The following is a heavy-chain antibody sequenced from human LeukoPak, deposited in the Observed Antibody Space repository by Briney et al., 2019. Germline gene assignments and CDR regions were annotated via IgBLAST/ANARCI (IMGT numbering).Heavy chain of an antibody. D-gene: IGHD3-22*01. Sequence: SVKVSCKASGGTFSSYAISWVRQAPGQGLEWMGGIILIFGTANYAQKFQGRVTITADESTSTAYMELSSLRSEDTAVYYCARAPYSSGRYYYYYGMDVWGQGTTVTVSS. CDR2: IILIFGTA. J-gene: IGHJ6*02. CDR1: GGTFSSYA. V-gene: IGHV1-69*13. CDR3: ARAPYSSGRYYYYYGMDV.